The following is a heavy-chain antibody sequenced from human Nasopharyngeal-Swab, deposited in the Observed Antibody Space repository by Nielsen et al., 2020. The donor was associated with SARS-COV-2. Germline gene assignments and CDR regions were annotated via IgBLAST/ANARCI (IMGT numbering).Heavy chain of an antibody. CDR1: GFTFSSYD. J-gene: IGHJ4*02. CDR3: ARGTKYYYGSGSYKVYFDY. D-gene: IGHD3-10*01. V-gene: IGHV3-13*01. CDR2: IGTAGDT. Sequence: GESLKISCAASGFTFSSYDMHWVRQATGKGLEWVSAIGTAGDTYYPGSVKGRFTISRENAKNSLYLQMNSLRAEDTAVYYCARGTKYYYGSGSYKVYFDYWGQGTLVTVSS.